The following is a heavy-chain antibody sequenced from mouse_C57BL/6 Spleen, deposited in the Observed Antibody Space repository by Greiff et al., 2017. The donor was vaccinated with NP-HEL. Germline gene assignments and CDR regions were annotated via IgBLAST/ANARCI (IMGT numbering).Heavy chain of an antibody. CDR1: GYTFTSYW. CDR3: ARPNWDVGDWYFDV. J-gene: IGHJ1*03. V-gene: IGHV1-64*01. D-gene: IGHD4-1*01. Sequence: QVQLQQPGAELVMPGASVKLSCKASGYTFTSYWMHWVKQRPGQGLEWIGMIHPNSGSTNYNEKFKSKATLTVDKSSSTAYMQLSSLTSEDSAVYYCARPNWDVGDWYFDVWGTGTTVTGSS. CDR2: IHPNSGST.